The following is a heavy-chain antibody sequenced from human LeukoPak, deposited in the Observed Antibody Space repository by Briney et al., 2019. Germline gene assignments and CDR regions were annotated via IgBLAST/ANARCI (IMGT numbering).Heavy chain of an antibody. CDR2: INPNSGGT. CDR1: GYTFTGYY. CDR3: ARDSSHYGSGSYYNTFYFDY. D-gene: IGHD3-10*01. V-gene: IGHV1-2*02. J-gene: IGHJ4*02. Sequence: ASVKVSCKASGYTFTGYYIHWVRQAPGQGLEWMGWINPNSGGTNYAQKFQGRVTMTRDTSISTAYMELSRLRSDDTVVYYCARDSSHYGSGSYYNTFYFDYWGQGTLVTVSS.